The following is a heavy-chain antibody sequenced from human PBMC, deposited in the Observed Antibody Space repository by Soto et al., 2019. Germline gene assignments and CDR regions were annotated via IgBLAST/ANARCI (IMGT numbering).Heavy chain of an antibody. CDR1: GGSISSYY. D-gene: IGHD3-3*01. Sequence: SETLSLTCTVSGGSISSYYWSWIRQPPGKGLEWIGYIYYSGSTNYNPSLKSRVTISVDTSKNQFSLKLSSVTAADTAVYYCARVRLRFWSGYYTEGYFDYWGQGTLVTVSS. J-gene: IGHJ4*02. CDR3: ARVRLRFWSGYYTEGYFDY. V-gene: IGHV4-59*01. CDR2: IYYSGST.